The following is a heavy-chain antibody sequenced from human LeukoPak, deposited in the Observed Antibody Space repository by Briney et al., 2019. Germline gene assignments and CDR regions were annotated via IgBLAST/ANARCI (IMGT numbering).Heavy chain of an antibody. CDR2: IYYSGST. D-gene: IGHD3-3*01. V-gene: IGHV4-39*01. CDR3: ARHRHWSGYAAP. Sequence: SETLSLTCTVSGGSISSSSYYWGWIRQPPGKGLEWIGSIYYSGSTYYNPSLKSRVTISVDTSKNQFSLKLSSVTAADTAVYYCARHRHWSGYAAPWGQGTLVTVSS. CDR1: GGSISSSSYY. J-gene: IGHJ5*02.